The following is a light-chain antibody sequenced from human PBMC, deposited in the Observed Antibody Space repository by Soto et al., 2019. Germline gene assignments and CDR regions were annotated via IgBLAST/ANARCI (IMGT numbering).Light chain of an antibody. Sequence: EIVLTQSPGTLSLSPGERATLSCRASQSVTSSYLAWYQQKPGQAPRLLIYGASSRATGIPDRCSGSGSGTDFPLTISRLEPEDFAVYYYQQYGSSPAFGGGTKVEIK. V-gene: IGKV3-20*01. CDR3: QQYGSSPA. CDR1: QSVTSSY. J-gene: IGKJ4*01. CDR2: GAS.